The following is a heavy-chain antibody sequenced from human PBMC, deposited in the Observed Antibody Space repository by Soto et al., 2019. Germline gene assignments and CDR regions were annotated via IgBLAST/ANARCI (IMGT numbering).Heavy chain of an antibody. Sequence: QVQLVESGGSVVQPGGSLRLSCAASGFTFGTYAMHWVRQAPGKGLEWVAVIYYDGSNRYYGDAVKGRFTISRDNSKSTLYLQMTSLRAEDTAVYYCARAFCTNGVCYYFFDSWGHGTLVTVSS. J-gene: IGHJ4*01. V-gene: IGHV3-33*01. D-gene: IGHD2-8*01. CDR1: GFTFGTYA. CDR3: ARAFCTNGVCYYFFDS. CDR2: IYYDGSNR.